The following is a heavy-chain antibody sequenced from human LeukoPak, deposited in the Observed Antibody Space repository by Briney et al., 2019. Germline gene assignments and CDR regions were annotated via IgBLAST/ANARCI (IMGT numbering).Heavy chain of an antibody. J-gene: IGHJ4*02. CDR2: INPNSGDT. CDR3: ARDLMGGWLQQPFDY. D-gene: IGHD5-24*01. V-gene: IGHV1-2*02. Sequence: GASVTVSCKASGYTFTPYYIHWVRQAPGQGLEWMGWINPNSGDTHYAQRFQGRVTMTLDTSISTAYMELSRLRSDDTAVYYCARDLMGGWLQQPFDYWGQGTLVTVSS. CDR1: GYTFTPYY.